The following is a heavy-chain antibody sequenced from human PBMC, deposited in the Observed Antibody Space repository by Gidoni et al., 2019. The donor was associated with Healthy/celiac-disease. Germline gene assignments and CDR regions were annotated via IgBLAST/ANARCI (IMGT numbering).Heavy chain of an antibody. CDR1: GGSFSGYY. J-gene: IGHJ5*02. D-gene: IGHD2-21*02. Sequence: QVQLQQWGAGLLKPSETLSLTCAVYGGSFSGYYWSWIRQPPGKGLEWIGEINHSGSTNYNPSLKSRVTISVDTSKNQFSLKLSSVTAADTAVYYSARGRVTFNWFDPWGQGTLVTVSS. CDR3: ARGRVTFNWFDP. CDR2: INHSGST. V-gene: IGHV4-34*01.